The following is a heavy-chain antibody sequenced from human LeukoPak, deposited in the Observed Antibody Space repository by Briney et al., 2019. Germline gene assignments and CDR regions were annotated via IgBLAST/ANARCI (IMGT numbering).Heavy chain of an antibody. D-gene: IGHD6-19*01. CDR2: INPNTGGT. V-gene: IGHV1-2*02. Sequence: ASVKVSCKASGYTFTDYAMNWVRQAPGQGLEWMGWINPNTGGTNYAQKFQGRVTMTRDTSISTAYMELSRLRSDDTAVYYCARPASIAVAGTYWGQGTLVTVSS. J-gene: IGHJ4*02. CDR1: GYTFTDYA. CDR3: ARPASIAVAGTY.